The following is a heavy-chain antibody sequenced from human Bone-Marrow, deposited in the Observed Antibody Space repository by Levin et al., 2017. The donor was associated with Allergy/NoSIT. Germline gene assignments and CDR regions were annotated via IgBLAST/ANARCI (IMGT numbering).Heavy chain of an antibody. J-gene: IGHJ5*02. Sequence: PSASVKVSCKASGYTFSSYYIHWVRQAPGQGLEWMGIIDTSGGSANYARKFQGRVTMTRDTSTNTVYMELSSLRSEDTAIYYCARDREHNYGTHTVNWFDPWGQGTLVTVSS. D-gene: IGHD4-17*01. CDR3: ARDREHNYGTHTVNWFDP. CDR2: IDTSGGSA. CDR1: GYTFSSYY. V-gene: IGHV1-46*01.